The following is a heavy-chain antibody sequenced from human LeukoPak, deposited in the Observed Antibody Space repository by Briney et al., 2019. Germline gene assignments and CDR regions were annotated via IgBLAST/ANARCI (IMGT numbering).Heavy chain of an antibody. CDR1: GGTFSSYA. J-gene: IGHJ4*02. CDR2: IIPIFGTA. D-gene: IGHD5-12*01. Sequence: GASVKVSCKASGGTFSSYAISWVRQAPGQGLEWMGGIIPIFGTANYAQKFQGRVTITADESTSAAYMELSSLRSEDTAVYYCARGGLKSRSFDYWGQGTLVTVSS. CDR3: ARGGLKSRSFDY. V-gene: IGHV1-69*13.